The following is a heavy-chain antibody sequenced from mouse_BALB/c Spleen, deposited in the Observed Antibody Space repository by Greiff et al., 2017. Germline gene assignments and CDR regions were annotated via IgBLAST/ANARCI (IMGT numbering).Heavy chain of an antibody. CDR1: GYTFTDYN. Sequence: DVQLQESGPELVKPGASVKIPCKASGYTFTDYNMDWVKQSHGKSLEWIGDINPNNGGTIYNQKFKGKATLTVDKSSSPAYMELRSLTSEDTAVYSCEKRGYDSWFAYWGQGTLVTVSA. J-gene: IGHJ3*01. CDR3: EKRGYDSWFAY. CDR2: INPNNGGT. V-gene: IGHV1-18*01. D-gene: IGHD2-4*01.